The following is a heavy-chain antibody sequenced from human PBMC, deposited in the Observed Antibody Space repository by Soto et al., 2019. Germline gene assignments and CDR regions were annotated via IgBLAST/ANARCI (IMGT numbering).Heavy chain of an antibody. CDR3: VKDRYVDY. J-gene: IGHJ4*02. CDR1: GFTLSSYA. CDR2: ISSNGGST. Sequence: PGGSLRLSCSVSGFTLSSYAMYWVRQAPGKGLEYAASISSNGGSTYYADSVKGRFTISRDNSKNTLYLQMSSLRPEDTAVYYCVKDRYVDYWGQGTLVTVSS. V-gene: IGHV3-64D*06.